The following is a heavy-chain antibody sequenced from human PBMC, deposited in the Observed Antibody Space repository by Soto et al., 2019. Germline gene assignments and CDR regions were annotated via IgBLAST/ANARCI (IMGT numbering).Heavy chain of an antibody. Sequence: EVQLVESGGGLVQPGESLRLSCTTSGFTFGTFWMIWVRQAPGKGLEWVANINQDGSEKYYVDSVKGRFTISRDNAKNSLYLQMNSLRAEDTAVYYCARPATVNTRWSAFDIWGQGTMVTVSS. CDR2: INQDGSEK. V-gene: IGHV3-7*03. J-gene: IGHJ3*02. CDR3: ARPATVNTRWSAFDI. D-gene: IGHD4-17*01. CDR1: GFTFGTFW.